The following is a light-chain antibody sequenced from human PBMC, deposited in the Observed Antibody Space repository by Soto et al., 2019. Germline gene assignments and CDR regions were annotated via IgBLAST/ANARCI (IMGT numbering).Light chain of an antibody. V-gene: IGLV2-14*01. CDR2: GVS. J-gene: IGLJ1*01. CDR3: NSSAGTSHV. CDR1: SSDIGNYNY. Sequence: QSALTQPASVSGSPGQSITISCTGTSSDIGNYNYFSWYQQYPGKAPKLIIYGVSNRPSGVSNRFSGSKSGNTASLTISGHHADDEADYYCNSSAGTSHVFGTGTKLTVL.